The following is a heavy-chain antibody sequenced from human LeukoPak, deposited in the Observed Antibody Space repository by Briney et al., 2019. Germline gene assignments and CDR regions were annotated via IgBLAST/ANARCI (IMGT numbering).Heavy chain of an antibody. CDR3: ARDSSSPTYYYYMDV. J-gene: IGHJ6*03. CDR1: GFTFSSYS. Sequence: PGGSLRLSCAASGFTFSSYSMNWVRQAPGKGLEWVSSISSSSSYIYYADSVKGRFTISRDNAKNSLYLQMNSLRAEDTAVYYCARDSSSPTYYYYMDVWGKGTTVTVSS. V-gene: IGHV3-21*01. CDR2: ISSSSSYI. D-gene: IGHD6-6*01.